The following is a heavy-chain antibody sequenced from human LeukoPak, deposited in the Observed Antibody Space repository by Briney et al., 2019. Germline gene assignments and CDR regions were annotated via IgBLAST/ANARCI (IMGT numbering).Heavy chain of an antibody. V-gene: IGHV1-46*01. Sequence: GASVKVSCKASGYTFTSYYMHWVRQAPGQGLEWMGIINPSGGSTSYAQKFQGRVTMTRDTSTSTVYMELSSLRSEDTAVYYSARDQEQQLVPPHYYYYMDVWGKGTTVTVSS. CDR1: GYTFTSYY. CDR2: INPSGGST. D-gene: IGHD6-13*01. CDR3: ARDQEQQLVPPHYYYYMDV. J-gene: IGHJ6*03.